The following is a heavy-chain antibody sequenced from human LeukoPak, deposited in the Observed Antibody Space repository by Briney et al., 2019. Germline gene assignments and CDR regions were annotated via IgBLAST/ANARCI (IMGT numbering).Heavy chain of an antibody. CDR3: AKTFGSYDILTGYYAADAFDI. J-gene: IGHJ3*02. CDR1: GFTFCSYG. Sequence: GGSLRLSCAASGFTFCSYGMHWVRQAPGKGLEWVAVISYDGSNKYYADSVKGRFTISRDNSKNTLYLQMNSLRAEDTAVYYCAKTFGSYDILTGYYAADAFDIWGQGTMVTVSS. D-gene: IGHD3-9*01. CDR2: ISYDGSNK. V-gene: IGHV3-30*18.